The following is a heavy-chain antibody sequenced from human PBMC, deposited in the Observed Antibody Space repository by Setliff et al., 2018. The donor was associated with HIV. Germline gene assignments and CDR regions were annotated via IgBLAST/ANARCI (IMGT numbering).Heavy chain of an antibody. CDR3: ARLRGLNLEPFDY. D-gene: IGHD1-1*01. CDR1: GGSISSFY. Sequence: PSETLSLTCTVSGGSISSFYWSWIRQPPGKGLEWIGYIYYSGSTSYNPSLESRVTISVDTSTNKFSLKLSSVTAADTAVYYCARLRGLNLEPFDYWGQGTLVTVSS. V-gene: IGHV4-59*08. CDR2: IYYSGST. J-gene: IGHJ4*02.